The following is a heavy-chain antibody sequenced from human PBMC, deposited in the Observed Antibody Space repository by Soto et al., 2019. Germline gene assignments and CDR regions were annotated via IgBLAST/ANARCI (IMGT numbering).Heavy chain of an antibody. CDR3: ARGRYGDY. D-gene: IGHD1-1*01. J-gene: IGHJ4*02. Sequence: QAHLVQSGAEVKKPGAPVKVSCKGSGSTFTSYGITWVRQAPGQGLEGMGWISAHNGNTDYAQKLQGRVTVTTDAPASTAYMEVGSLRSDDAAVYYCARGRYGDYWGQGALVTVSS. CDR1: GSTFTSYG. CDR2: ISAHNGNT. V-gene: IGHV1-18*01.